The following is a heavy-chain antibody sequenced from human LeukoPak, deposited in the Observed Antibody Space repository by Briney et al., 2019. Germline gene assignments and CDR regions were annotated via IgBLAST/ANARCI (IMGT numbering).Heavy chain of an antibody. J-gene: IGHJ6*03. V-gene: IGHV4-59*12. Sequence: SETLSLTCTVSGGSISSYYWSWIRQPPGKGLEWIGYIYYSGSTNYNPSLKSRVTISVDTSKNQFSLKLSSMTAADTAVYYCARETTVTLPYYYYYMDVWDKGTTVTVSS. CDR1: GGSISSYY. CDR3: ARETTVTLPYYYYYMDV. D-gene: IGHD4-17*01. CDR2: IYYSGST.